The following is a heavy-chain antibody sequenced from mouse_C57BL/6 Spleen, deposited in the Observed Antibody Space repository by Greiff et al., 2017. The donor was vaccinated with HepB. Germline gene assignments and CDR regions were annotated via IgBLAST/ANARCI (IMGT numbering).Heavy chain of an antibody. CDR2: ISYDGSN. CDR1: GYSITSGYY. V-gene: IGHV3-6*01. D-gene: IGHD1-1*01. J-gene: IGHJ2*01. Sequence: EVQLQQSGPGLVKPSQSLSLTCSVTGYSITSGYYWNWIRQFPGNKLEWMGYISYDGSNNYNPSLKNRISITRDTSKNQFFLKLNSVTTEDTATYYCARAIPFYYGSSQYYFDYWGQGTTLTVSS. CDR3: ARAIPFYYGSSQYYFDY.